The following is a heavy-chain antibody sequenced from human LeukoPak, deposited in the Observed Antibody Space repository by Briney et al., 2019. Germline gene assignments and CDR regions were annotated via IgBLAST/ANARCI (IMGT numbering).Heavy chain of an antibody. J-gene: IGHJ4*02. D-gene: IGHD5-18*01. CDR3: ARLNLGYGYFLEATKHDY. Sequence: GGSLRLSCAASGFTSSTYPMHWVRQAPGKGLEWVAVISYDDGTNKYYADSVKGRFTISRDNSKNTLYLQMNSLRAEDTAVYYCARLNLGYGYFLEATKHDYWGQGTLVTVSS. V-gene: IGHV3-30-3*01. CDR1: GFTSSTYP. CDR2: ISYDDGTNK.